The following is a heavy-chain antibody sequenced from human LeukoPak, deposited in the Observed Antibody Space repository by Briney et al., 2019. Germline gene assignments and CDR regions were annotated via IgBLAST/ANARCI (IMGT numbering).Heavy chain of an antibody. CDR2: IYTSGSS. CDR1: GGSINSYY. Sequence: SETLSLTCTVSGGSINSYYWSWIRQPAGKGLEWIGRIYTSGSSNYNPSLKSRATMSVDTSKNQFSLRLTSVTAADTAVYYCARAAYGDYRYYYFYLDVWGKGTTVTVSS. V-gene: IGHV4-4*07. D-gene: IGHD4-17*01. J-gene: IGHJ6*03. CDR3: ARAAYGDYRYYYFYLDV.